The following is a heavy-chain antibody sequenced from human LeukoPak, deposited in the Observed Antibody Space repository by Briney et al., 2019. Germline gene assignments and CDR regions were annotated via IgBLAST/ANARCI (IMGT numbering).Heavy chain of an antibody. CDR1: GFTFSSYA. D-gene: IGHD3-22*01. V-gene: IGHV3-48*04. J-gene: IGHJ4*02. CDR2: ISSSGSTI. Sequence: GGSLRLSCAASGFTFSSYAMHWVRQAPGKGLEWVSYISSSGSTIYYADSVKGRFTISRDNAKNSLYLQMNSLRAEDTAVYYCARAASYYDSSGYPVFWYWGQGTLVTVSS. CDR3: ARAASYYDSSGYPVFWY.